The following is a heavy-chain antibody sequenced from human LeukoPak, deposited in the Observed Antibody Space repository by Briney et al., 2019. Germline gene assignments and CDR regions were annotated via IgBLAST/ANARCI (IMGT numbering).Heavy chain of an antibody. Sequence: HAGGSLRLSCAASGFTFSSHAMSWVRQAPGKGLEWVSAISGSGGDTYYADSVKGRFTISRDNSKNTLYLQMNSLRVEDTAIYHCARDLAGGYFDYWGQGTLVTVSS. CDR2: ISGSGGDT. CDR3: ARDLAGGYFDY. CDR1: GFTFSSHA. D-gene: IGHD2-15*01. V-gene: IGHV3-23*01. J-gene: IGHJ4*02.